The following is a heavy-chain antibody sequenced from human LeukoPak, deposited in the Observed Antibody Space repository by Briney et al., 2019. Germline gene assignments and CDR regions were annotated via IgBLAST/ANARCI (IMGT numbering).Heavy chain of an antibody. J-gene: IGHJ3*01. Sequence: GGSLRLSCAASGFTFSSQNMNWVRQAPGKGLEWISYINSDSSPIYYADSVEGRFTVSRDNAKNSLSLHVNSLRVEDTAVYYCARDQGYCTDVNCRGDAFDVWGQGSMVSVSS. CDR2: INSDSSPI. V-gene: IGHV3-48*04. CDR3: ARDQGYCTDVNCRGDAFDV. CDR1: GFTFSSQN. D-gene: IGHD2-8*01.